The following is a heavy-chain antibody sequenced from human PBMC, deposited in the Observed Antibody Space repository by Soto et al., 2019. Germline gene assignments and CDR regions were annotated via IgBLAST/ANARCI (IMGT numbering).Heavy chain of an antibody. CDR3: ARGWELLSAFDI. CDR2: ISSSGSTI. Sequence: VQLVESGGGLIQPGGSLRLSCAASGFTVNNNYMGWVRQAPGKGLEWVSYISSSGSTIYYADSVKGRFTISRDNAKNSLDLQMNSLRAEDTAVYYCARGWELLSAFDIWGQGTMVTVSS. D-gene: IGHD1-26*01. J-gene: IGHJ3*02. V-gene: IGHV3-11*01. CDR1: GFTVNNNY.